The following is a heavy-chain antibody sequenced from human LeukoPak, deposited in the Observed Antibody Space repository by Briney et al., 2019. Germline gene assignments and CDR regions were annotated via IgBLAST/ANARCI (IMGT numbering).Heavy chain of an antibody. CDR2: TTSSGSSI. D-gene: IGHD6-19*01. V-gene: IGHV3-48*03. CDR1: GFTFSSYE. CDR3: ARAYSSGWDDYFDY. J-gene: IGHJ4*02. Sequence: GSLRLSCAASGFTFSSYEMNWVRQAPGKGLEWVSYTTSSGSSIYYADSVKGRFTISRDNAKNSLYLQMNSLRAEDTAVYYCARAYSSGWDDYFDYWGQGTLVTVSS.